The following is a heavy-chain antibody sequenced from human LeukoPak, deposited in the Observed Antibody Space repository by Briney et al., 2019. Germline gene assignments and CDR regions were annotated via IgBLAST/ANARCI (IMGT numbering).Heavy chain of an antibody. CDR1: GGSISSGGYY. V-gene: IGHV4-31*03. D-gene: IGHD3-10*01. CDR3: ARDLMVRGVIGWPYYYYGMDV. Sequence: SQTLSLTCTVSGGSISSGGYYWSWIRQHPGKGLEWIGYIYYSGSTYYNPSLKSRVTISVDMSKNQFSLKLSSVTAADTAVYYCARDLMVRGVIGWPYYYYGMDVWGQGTTVTVSS. CDR2: IYYSGST. J-gene: IGHJ6*02.